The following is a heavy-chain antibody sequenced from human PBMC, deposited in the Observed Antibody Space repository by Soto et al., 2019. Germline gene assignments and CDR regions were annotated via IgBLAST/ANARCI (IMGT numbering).Heavy chain of an antibody. V-gene: IGHV4-39*01. CDR2: IYYSGST. CDR1: GGSISSSSYY. Sequence: PLETLSLTCTVSGGSISSSSYYWGWIRQPPGKGLEWIGSIYYSGSTYYNPSLKSRVTISVDTSKNQFSLKLSSVTAADTAVYYCARRVGADQLPFFDYWGQGTLVTVSS. D-gene: IGHD1-26*01. J-gene: IGHJ4*02. CDR3: ARRVGADQLPFFDY.